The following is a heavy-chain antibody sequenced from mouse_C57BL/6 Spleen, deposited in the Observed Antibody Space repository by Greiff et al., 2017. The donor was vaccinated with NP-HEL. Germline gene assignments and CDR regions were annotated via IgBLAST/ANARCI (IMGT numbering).Heavy chain of an antibody. J-gene: IGHJ3*01. D-gene: IGHD2-4*01. Sequence: VQRVESGPGLVQPSQSLSITCTVSGFSLTSYGVHWVRRSPGKGLEWLGVIWRGGSTDYNAAFLSRLSITKDNSKSQVFFKMNSLQADDTAIYYCANYYDQGFADWGQGTLVTVSA. V-gene: IGHV2-5*01. CDR1: GFSLTSYG. CDR2: IWRGGST. CDR3: ANYYDQGFAD.